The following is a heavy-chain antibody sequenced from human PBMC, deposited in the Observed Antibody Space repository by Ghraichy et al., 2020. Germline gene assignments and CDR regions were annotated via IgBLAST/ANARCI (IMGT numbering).Heavy chain of an antibody. Sequence: SVKVSCKASGGTFSSYAISWVRQAPGQGLEWMGGIIPIFGTANYAQKFQGRVTITADESTSTAYMELSSLRSEDTAVYYCARGRGFGELLYINWFDPWGQGTLVTVSS. D-gene: IGHD3-10*01. CDR3: ARGRGFGELLYINWFDP. CDR2: IIPIFGTA. CDR1: GGTFSSYA. V-gene: IGHV1-69*13. J-gene: IGHJ5*02.